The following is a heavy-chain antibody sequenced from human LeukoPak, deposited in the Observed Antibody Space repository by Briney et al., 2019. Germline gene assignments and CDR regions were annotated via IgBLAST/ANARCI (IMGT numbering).Heavy chain of an antibody. CDR1: GFTFSSYW. CDR2: INQDGSEK. CDR3: GRFTRSGDSVY. Sequence: GGSLRLSCAASGFTFSSYWMSWVREAPGKGLEWVANINQDGSEKQYVDSVKGGFAISRDNAENSLYLQMNSLKAEDTAVYYCGRFTRSGDSVYWGQGTLVSASS. J-gene: IGHJ4*02. V-gene: IGHV3-7*04. D-gene: IGHD7-27*01.